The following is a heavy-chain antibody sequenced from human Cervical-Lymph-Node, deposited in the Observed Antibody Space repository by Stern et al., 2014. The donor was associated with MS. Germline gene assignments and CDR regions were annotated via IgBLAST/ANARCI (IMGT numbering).Heavy chain of an antibody. CDR3: AKEHSPFSQIDY. Sequence: EVQLVESGGGLVQPGGSLRLSCVASGFPFSNFAMHWIRQTPGKGLEFISTINTNGDETYYTRSVKGRFTISRDNSKNTLYLQMGSLTTEDMAVYYCAKEHSPFSQIDYWGQGTLVTVSS. D-gene: IGHD1-26*01. J-gene: IGHJ4*02. CDR1: GFPFSNFA. V-gene: IGHV3-64*01. CDR2: INTNGDET.